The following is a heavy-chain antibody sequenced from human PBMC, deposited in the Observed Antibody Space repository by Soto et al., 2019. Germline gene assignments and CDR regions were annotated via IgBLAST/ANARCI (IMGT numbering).Heavy chain of an antibody. D-gene: IGHD2-2*01. CDR3: ARELLGYCSSTSCFNCYYYGMDV. V-gene: IGHV1-3*01. J-gene: IGHJ6*02. CDR1: GYTFTSYA. Sequence: GASVKVSCKASGYTFTSYAMHWVRQAPGQRLEWMGWINAGNGNTKYSQKFQGRVTITRDTSASTAYMELSSLRSEDTAVYYCARELLGYCSSTSCFNCYYYGMDVWGQGTTVTVSS. CDR2: INAGNGNT.